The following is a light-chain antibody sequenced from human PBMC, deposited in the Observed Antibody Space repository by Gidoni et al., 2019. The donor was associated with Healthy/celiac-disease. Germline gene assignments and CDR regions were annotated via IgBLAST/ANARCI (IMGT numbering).Light chain of an antibody. CDR3: QAWDSSTEV. J-gene: IGLJ2*01. CDR1: KLVDKY. V-gene: IGLV3-1*01. CDR2: QDS. Sequence: SYELTQPPSVSVSPGQTASITCSGDKLVDKYACWYQQKPGQSPVLVIYQDSKRPSGIPERFSGSNSGNTATLTISGTQAMDEADYYCQAWDSSTEVFGGGTKLTVL.